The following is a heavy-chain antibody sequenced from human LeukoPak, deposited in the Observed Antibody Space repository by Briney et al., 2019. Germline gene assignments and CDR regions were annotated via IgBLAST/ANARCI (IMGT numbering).Heavy chain of an antibody. Sequence: SQTLSLTCTVSGGSISSGGYYWSWIRQHPGKGLEWIGYIYYSGSTYYNPSLKSRVTISVDTSKNQFSLELSSVTAADTAVYYCARQAIQLWFDYWGQGTLVTVSS. CDR2: IYYSGST. D-gene: IGHD5-18*01. CDR1: GGSISSGGYY. J-gene: IGHJ5*01. V-gene: IGHV4-31*03. CDR3: ARQAIQLWFDY.